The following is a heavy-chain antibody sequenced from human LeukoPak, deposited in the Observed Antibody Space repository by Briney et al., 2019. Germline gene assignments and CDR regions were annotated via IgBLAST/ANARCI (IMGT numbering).Heavy chain of an antibody. D-gene: IGHD6-19*01. CDR2: IIPIFGTA. Sequence: ASVKVSCKASRGTFSSYAISWVRQAPGQGLEWMGGIIPIFGTANYAQKFQGRVTITADKSTSTAYMELSSLRSEDTAVYYCAREGAVKYYFDYWGQGTLVTVSS. CDR3: AREGAVKYYFDY. J-gene: IGHJ4*02. CDR1: RGTFSSYA. V-gene: IGHV1-69*06.